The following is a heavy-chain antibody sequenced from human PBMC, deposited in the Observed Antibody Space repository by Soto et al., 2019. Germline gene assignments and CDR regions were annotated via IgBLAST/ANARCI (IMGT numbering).Heavy chain of an antibody. J-gene: IGHJ6*02. CDR2: INHSGST. D-gene: IGHD6-13*01. CDR3: ARDGGYSSSWYVDYYYYGMDV. Sequence: SETLSLTCTVFGGSISSYYWSWIRQPPGKGLEWIGEINHSGSTNYNPSLKSRVTISVDTSKNQFSLTVTSVTAADTAVYYCARDGGYSSSWYVDYYYYGMDVWGQGTTVTVSS. CDR1: GGSISSYY. V-gene: IGHV4-34*01.